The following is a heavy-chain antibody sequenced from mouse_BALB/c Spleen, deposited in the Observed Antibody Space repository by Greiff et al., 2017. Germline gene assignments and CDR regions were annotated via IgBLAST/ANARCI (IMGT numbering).Heavy chain of an antibody. CDR1: GYSITSDYA. D-gene: IGHD2-2*01. J-gene: IGHJ3*01. V-gene: IGHV3-2*02. Sequence: EVKLEESGPGLVKPSQSLSLTCTVTGYSITSDYAWNWIRQFPGNKLEWMGYISYSGSTSYNPSLKSRISITRDTSKNQFFLQLNSVTTEDTATYYCARGGLRRGFAYWGQGTLVTVSA. CDR2: ISYSGST. CDR3: ARGGLRRGFAY.